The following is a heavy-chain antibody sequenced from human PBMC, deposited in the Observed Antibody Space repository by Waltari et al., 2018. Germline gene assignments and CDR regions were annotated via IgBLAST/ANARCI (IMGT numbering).Heavy chain of an antibody. CDR3: AKSRSLFYYYALDV. Sequence: QVQLVQSGGGVAQPGTSLRLSCTASGFTFKSFSMFWVRQAPGRGLEWVSLISHDGANEHYADSVKGRFTISRDSSKGALYLQMNNLRPEDTAVYFCAKSRSLFYYYALDVWGQGTTVVVSS. V-gene: IGHV3-30-3*02. D-gene: IGHD2-2*01. CDR2: ISHDGANE. J-gene: IGHJ6*02. CDR1: GFTFKSFS.